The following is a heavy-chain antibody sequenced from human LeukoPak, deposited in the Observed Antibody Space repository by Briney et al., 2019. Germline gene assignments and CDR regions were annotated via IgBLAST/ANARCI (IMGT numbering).Heavy chain of an antibody. CDR2: IYSGGST. V-gene: IGHV3-66*02. J-gene: IGHJ4*02. CDR3: ARVGYYDSSGARDYYLDY. Sequence: GGSLRLSCAASGFSFRTYTMSWVRQAPGKGLEWVSLIYSGGSTYYADSVRGRFTISRDNSKNTLYLQMNSLRAEDTAVYYCARVGYYDSSGARDYYLDYWGQGTLVTVSS. CDR1: GFSFRTYT. D-gene: IGHD3-22*01.